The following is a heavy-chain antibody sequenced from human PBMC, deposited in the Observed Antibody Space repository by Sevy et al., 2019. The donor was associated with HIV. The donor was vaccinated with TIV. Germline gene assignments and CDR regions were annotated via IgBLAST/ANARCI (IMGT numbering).Heavy chain of an antibody. CDR1: GFTFDDYA. CDR3: VKDKEIRVIIPAAMAYYGMDV. J-gene: IGHJ6*02. D-gene: IGHD2-2*01. V-gene: IGHV3-9*01. Sequence: QLGGSLRLSCAASGFTFDDYAMYWVRQAPGKGLEWVSGISWNSGGIGYADSVKGRFTISRDNAKNSLYLQMNSLRVEDTALYYCVKDKEIRVIIPAAMAYYGMDVWGQGTTVTVSS. CDR2: ISWNSGGI.